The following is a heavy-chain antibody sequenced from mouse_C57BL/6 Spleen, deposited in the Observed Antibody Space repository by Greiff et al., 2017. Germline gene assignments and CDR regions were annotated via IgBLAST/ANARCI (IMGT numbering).Heavy chain of an antibody. CDR1: GYSFTDYY. CDR2: INPNYGAT. V-gene: IGHV1-39*01. Sequence: EVQLQQSGPELVKPGASVKISCKASGYSFTDYYMNWVKQSNGKSLEWIGVINPNYGATSYNQKFKGKATLNVDQSSSTAYMQLNSLTSEDSAVYYCATTVVANYVDYWGQGTTRTVSS. J-gene: IGHJ2*01. CDR3: ATTVVANYVDY. D-gene: IGHD1-1*01.